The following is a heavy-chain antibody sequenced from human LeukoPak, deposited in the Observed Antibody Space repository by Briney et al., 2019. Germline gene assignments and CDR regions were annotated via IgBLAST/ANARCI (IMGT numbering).Heavy chain of an antibody. J-gene: IGHJ1*01. D-gene: IGHD2-21*02. Sequence: PGGSLRLSCAASGFTFSDYFMDWVRQAPGKGLEYVSSISGSSRHIYYADSVKGRFTISRDNTKSSLYLQMNSLRVEDMAVYYCARGYCGGDCYGDWGRGTLVTVSS. CDR1: GFTFSDYF. CDR3: ARGYCGGDCYGD. CDR2: ISGSSRHI. V-gene: IGHV3-21*01.